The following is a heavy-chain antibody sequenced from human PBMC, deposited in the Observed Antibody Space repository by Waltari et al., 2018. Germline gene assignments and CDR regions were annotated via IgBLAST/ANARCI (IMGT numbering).Heavy chain of an antibody. V-gene: IGHV3-23*01. J-gene: IGHJ4*02. CDR3: AKDSPVLMVYAADY. Sequence: EVQLLESGGGLAQPGGSLTLSCAASGLTFGFYAMNWVRQAPGKGLEWVSGISGSGGSTYYADSVKGRFTISRDNSKNTLYLQMNSLRAEDTAVYYCAKDSPVLMVYAADYWGQGTMVTVSS. CDR2: ISGSGGST. CDR1: GLTFGFYA. D-gene: IGHD2-8*01.